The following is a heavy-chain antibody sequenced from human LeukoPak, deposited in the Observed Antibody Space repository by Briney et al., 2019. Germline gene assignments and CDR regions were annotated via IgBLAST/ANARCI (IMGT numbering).Heavy chain of an antibody. Sequence: PSETLSLTCTVSGGSINSSDYYWGWIRQPPGKGLECIGSIYHSGSMYASLKSRVTISVDTSKNQFSLKMSSVTAADTAVYYCARHATSSTSAHPYDYWGQGTLVTVSS. CDR1: GGSINSSDYY. D-gene: IGHD5-24*01. CDR2: IYHSGSM. V-gene: IGHV4-39*01. J-gene: IGHJ4*02. CDR3: ARHATSSTSAHPYDY.